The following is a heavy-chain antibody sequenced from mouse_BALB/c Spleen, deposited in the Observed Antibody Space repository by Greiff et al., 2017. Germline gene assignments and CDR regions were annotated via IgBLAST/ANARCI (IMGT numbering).Heavy chain of an antibody. D-gene: IGHD2-10*02. V-gene: IGHV1S130*01. Sequence: QVQLQQPGSVLVRPRASVKLSCKASGYTFTSSWMHWAKQRPGQGLEWIGEIHPNSGNTNYNEKFKGKATLTVDTSSSTAYVDLSSLTSEDSAVYYCARSPSYGNYEAMDYWGQGTSVTVSS. CDR3: ARSPSYGNYEAMDY. CDR2: IHPNSGNT. J-gene: IGHJ4*01. CDR1: GYTFTSSW.